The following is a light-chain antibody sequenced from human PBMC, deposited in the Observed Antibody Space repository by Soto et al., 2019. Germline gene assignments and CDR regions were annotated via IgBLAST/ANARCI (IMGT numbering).Light chain of an antibody. CDR1: QNVNNN. CDR2: GVS. V-gene: IGKV3-15*01. CDR3: QQYSKWPPT. Sequence: EIVMTQSPVTLSMSPGERAALSCRASQNVNNNLAWYQQKPGQAPRLLIYGVSARGTGVPARFSGSGSGTEFTLTISSLQSEDFAVYYCQQYSKWPPTFGGGTRLEIK. J-gene: IGKJ5*01.